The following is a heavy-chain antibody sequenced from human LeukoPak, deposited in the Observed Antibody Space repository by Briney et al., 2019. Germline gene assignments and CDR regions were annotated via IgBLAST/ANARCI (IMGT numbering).Heavy chain of an antibody. Sequence: GGSLRLSCAASGFTFSSYSMNWVRQAPGKGLEWVSSIGSSGNYIYYADSVKGRFTISRDNAKNSLYLQMNSLRAEDTALYHCARTTLGGVIVIVRYFDLWGRGTLVTVSS. CDR2: IGSSGNYI. CDR3: ARTTLGGVIVIVRYFDL. CDR1: GFTFSSYS. J-gene: IGHJ2*01. V-gene: IGHV3-21*04. D-gene: IGHD3-16*02.